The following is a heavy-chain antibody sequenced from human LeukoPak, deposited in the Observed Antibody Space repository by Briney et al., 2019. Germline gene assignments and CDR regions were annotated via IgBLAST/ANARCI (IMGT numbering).Heavy chain of an antibody. V-gene: IGHV3-23*01. D-gene: IGHD3-10*01. Sequence: PGGSLRLSCAASGFTFSSYAMSWVRQAPGKGLEWVSAISGSGGSTYYADSVKGRFTISRDNSKNTLYLQMNSLRAEDTAVYYCAKVPIGAYYYGSGSYPTGNSWGQGTLVTVSS. CDR2: ISGSGGST. CDR1: GFTFSSYA. CDR3: AKVPIGAYYYGSGSYPTGNS. J-gene: IGHJ4*02.